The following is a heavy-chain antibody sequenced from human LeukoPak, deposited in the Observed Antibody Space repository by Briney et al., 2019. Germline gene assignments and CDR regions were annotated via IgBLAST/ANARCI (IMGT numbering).Heavy chain of an antibody. D-gene: IGHD3-22*01. CDR3: ARPPISYDSSGRLDY. CDR2: INPSGGST. J-gene: IGHJ4*02. V-gene: IGHV1-46*01. CDR1: GYTFTSYY. Sequence: GASVKVSCKASGYTFTSYYMHWVRQAPGQGLEWMGIINPSGGSTSYAQKFQGRVTMTRDTSTGTVYMELSSLRSEDTAVYYCARPPISYDSSGRLDYWGQGTLVTVSS.